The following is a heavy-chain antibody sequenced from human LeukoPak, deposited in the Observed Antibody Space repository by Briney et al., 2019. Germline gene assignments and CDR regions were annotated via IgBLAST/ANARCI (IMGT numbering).Heavy chain of an antibody. V-gene: IGHV1-18*01. Sequence: ASVKVSCKASGYTFTSYGISWVRQAPGQGLEWMGWISAYNGNTNYAQKLQGRVTMTTDTSTSTAYMELSSLRSEDTAVYYCATTQLPAARGGWFDPWGQGTLVTVSS. D-gene: IGHD2-2*01. CDR3: ATTQLPAARGGWFDP. CDR2: ISAYNGNT. CDR1: GYTFTSYG. J-gene: IGHJ5*02.